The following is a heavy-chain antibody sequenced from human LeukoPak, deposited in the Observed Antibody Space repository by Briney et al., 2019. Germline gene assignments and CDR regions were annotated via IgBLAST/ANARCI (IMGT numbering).Heavy chain of an antibody. CDR2: IDPSDSHT. CDR3: ARRRVATTLSVWYFDL. V-gene: IGHV5-10-1*01. CDR1: GYSFTSYW. D-gene: IGHD5-12*01. J-gene: IGHJ2*01. Sequence: GESLKISCKGSGYSFTSYWISWVRQMPGKGLKWTGRIDPSDSHTNYSPSFQGHVTISADKSISTAYLQWSSLKASDTAMYYCARRRVATTLSVWYFDLWGRGTLVTVSS.